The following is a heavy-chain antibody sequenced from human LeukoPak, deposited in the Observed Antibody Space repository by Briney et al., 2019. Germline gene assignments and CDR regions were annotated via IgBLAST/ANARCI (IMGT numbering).Heavy chain of an antibody. V-gene: IGHV4-61*02. CDR1: GGSISSGSYY. J-gene: IGHJ5*02. CDR2: IYTSGST. D-gene: IGHD3-9*01. CDR3: ARESAHYDIFFGGFFDP. Sequence: SETLSLTCTVSGGSISSGSYYWSWIRQPAGKGLEWIGRIYTSGSTNYNPSLKSRVTISVDTSKNQFSLKLSSVTAADTAVYYRARESAHYDIFFGGFFDPWGQGTLVTVSS.